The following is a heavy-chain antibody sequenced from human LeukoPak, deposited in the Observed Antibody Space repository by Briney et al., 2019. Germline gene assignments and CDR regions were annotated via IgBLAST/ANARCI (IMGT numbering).Heavy chain of an antibody. CDR1: GFTFSSYG. CDR2: ISYDGSNK. Sequence: GRSLRLSCAASGFTFSSYGMHWVRQAPGKGLEWVAVISYDGSNKYYADSVKGRFTISRDNSKNTLYLQMNSLRAEDTAVYYCARDGGAITMMVVVITGYPDYWGQGTLVTVSS. D-gene: IGHD3-22*01. CDR3: ARDGGAITMMVVVITGYPDY. J-gene: IGHJ4*02. V-gene: IGHV3-30*19.